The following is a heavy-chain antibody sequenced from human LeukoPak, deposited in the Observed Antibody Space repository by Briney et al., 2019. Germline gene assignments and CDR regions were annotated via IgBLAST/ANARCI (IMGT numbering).Heavy chain of an antibody. CDR3: AGASYDSSGVH. CDR2: IYYSGST. CDR1: GGSISSYY. D-gene: IGHD3-22*01. Sequence: SSETLSLTCTVSGGSISSYYWSWIRQPPGKGLEWIGYIYYSGSTNYNPSLKSRVTISVDTSKNQFSLKLSSVTAADTAGYYCAGASYDSSGVHWGQGTLVTVSS. V-gene: IGHV4-59*01. J-gene: IGHJ4*02.